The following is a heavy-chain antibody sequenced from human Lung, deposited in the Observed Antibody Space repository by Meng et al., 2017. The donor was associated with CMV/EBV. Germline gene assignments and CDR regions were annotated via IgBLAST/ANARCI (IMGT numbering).Heavy chain of an antibody. Sequence: GGSLRLSCAASEFTFSNFAMSWVRLAPGRGLAWVSAITASGGSTYYADSVKGRFTVSRDNFKNTLYLQMNSLRVEDTAVYYCAKAFSASWYREYYDYWGQGTXVTVSS. CDR2: ITASGGST. D-gene: IGHD6-13*01. CDR1: EFTFSNFA. V-gene: IGHV3-23*01. CDR3: AKAFSASWYREYYDY. J-gene: IGHJ4*02.